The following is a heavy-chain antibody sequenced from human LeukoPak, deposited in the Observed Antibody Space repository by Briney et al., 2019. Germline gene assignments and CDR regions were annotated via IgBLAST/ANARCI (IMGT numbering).Heavy chain of an antibody. CDR2: IDNAGSIT. CDR1: GFTFSNYW. J-gene: IGHJ4*02. D-gene: IGHD3-22*01. CDR3: VRSAFHAGSGNYYDY. Sequence: GGSLRLSCAASGFTFSNYWIHWVRQAPGKGLVWVPRIDNAGSITTYADSVKGRFTISRDNAENTLYLQMNSLRVEDTAVYYCVRSAFHAGSGNYYDYWGQGTLVTVSS. V-gene: IGHV3-74*03.